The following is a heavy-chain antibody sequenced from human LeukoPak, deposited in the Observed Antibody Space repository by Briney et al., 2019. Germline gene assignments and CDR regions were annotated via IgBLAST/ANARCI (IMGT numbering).Heavy chain of an antibody. J-gene: IGHJ4*02. V-gene: IGHV3-23*01. CDR3: AKERPVYCSGGSCYFDY. D-gene: IGHD2-15*01. CDR2: ISGSGGST. CDR1: GFTFSSYA. Sequence: GGSLRLSCAASGFTFSSYAMSWVRQAPGKGLEWVSAISGSGGSTNYADSVKGRFTISRDNSKNTLYLQMNSLRAEDTAVYYCAKERPVYCSGGSCYFDYWGQGTLVTVSS.